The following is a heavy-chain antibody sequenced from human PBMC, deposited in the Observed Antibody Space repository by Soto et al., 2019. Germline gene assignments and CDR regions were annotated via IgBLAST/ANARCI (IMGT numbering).Heavy chain of an antibody. CDR1: GGSISSGDYY. CDR2: IYYSGST. CDR3: ARDGGYCTNGVCYSNWFDP. D-gene: IGHD2-8*01. Sequence: QVQLQESGPGLVKPSQTLSLTCTVSGGSISSGDYYWSWIRQPPGKGLEWIGYIYYSGSTYYNPSLKGRVTSSVDTSKNQFSLKLSSVTAADTAVYYCARDGGYCTNGVCYSNWFDPWGQGTLVTVSS. V-gene: IGHV4-30-4*01. J-gene: IGHJ5*02.